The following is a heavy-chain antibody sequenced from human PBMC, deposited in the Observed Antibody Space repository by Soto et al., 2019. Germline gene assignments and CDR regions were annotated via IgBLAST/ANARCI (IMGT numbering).Heavy chain of an antibody. D-gene: IGHD5-12*01. CDR3: ARADRYRGDDYVDY. CDR2: IYYSGST. V-gene: IGHV4-31*03. CDR1: GGSFSSGGYY. J-gene: IGHJ4*02. Sequence: QVQLQVSGPGLVKPSQTRSLTCTVSGGSFSSGGYYWRWIRQHPGTGLEWIGYIYYSGSTHYNPSLNSRVTISVDTSKNPCSLKVISVTAAGTDVYYCARADRYRGDDYVDYWGRGTLDPVST.